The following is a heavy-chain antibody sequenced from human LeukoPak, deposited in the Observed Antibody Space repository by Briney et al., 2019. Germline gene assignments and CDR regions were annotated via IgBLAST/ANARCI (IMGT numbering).Heavy chain of an antibody. Sequence: GGSLRLSCAASGFTFSTYAMSWVRQAPGKGLEWVSTISGSGANTYYADSVRGRFTISRDNSKNTLYLHMNSLRAEDTAVYYCAKEGAGYTNPFYFDYWGQGTLVTVSS. CDR2: ISGSGANT. D-gene: IGHD3-16*02. V-gene: IGHV3-23*01. CDR3: AKEGAGYTNPFYFDY. J-gene: IGHJ4*02. CDR1: GFTFSTYA.